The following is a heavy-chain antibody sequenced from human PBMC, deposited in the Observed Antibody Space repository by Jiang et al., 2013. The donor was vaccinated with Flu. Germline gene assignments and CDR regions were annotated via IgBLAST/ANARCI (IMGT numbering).Heavy chain of an antibody. J-gene: IGHJ3*02. CDR1: GFTFSSYA. Sequence: GVVQPGRSLRLSCAASGFTFSSYAMHWVRQAPGKGLEWVAVISYDGSNKYYADSVKGRFTISRDNSKNTLYLQMNSLRAEDTAVYYCASTLLMVYAIGAFDIWGQGTMVTVSS. V-gene: IGHV3-30-3*01. D-gene: IGHD2-8*01. CDR3: ASTLLMVYAIGAFDI. CDR2: ISYDGSNK.